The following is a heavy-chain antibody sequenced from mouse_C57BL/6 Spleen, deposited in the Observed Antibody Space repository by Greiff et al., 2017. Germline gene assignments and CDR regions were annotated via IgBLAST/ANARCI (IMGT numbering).Heavy chain of an antibody. D-gene: IGHD1-1*02. J-gene: IGHJ3*01. CDR2: IYPGDGDT. CDR1: GYAFSSSW. V-gene: IGHV1-82*01. Sequence: VKLQESGPELVKPGASVKISCKASGYAFSSSWMNWVKQRPGKGLEWIGRIYPGDGDTNYNGKFKGKATLTADKSSSTAYMQLSSLTSEDSAVYFCARSSVGRAWFAYWGQGTLVTVSA. CDR3: ARSSVGRAWFAY.